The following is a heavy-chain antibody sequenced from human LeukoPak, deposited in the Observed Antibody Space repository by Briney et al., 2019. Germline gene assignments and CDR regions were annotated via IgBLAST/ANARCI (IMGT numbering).Heavy chain of an antibody. D-gene: IGHD4-17*01. CDR2: IIPIFGTA. Sequence: GASVKVSCKASGGTFSSYSISWVRQAPGQGLEWMGGIIPIFGTANYAQKFQGRVTITTDESTSTAYMELSSLRSEGTAVYYCARVSYGDYVDYWGQGTLVTVSS. CDR1: GGTFSSYS. J-gene: IGHJ4*02. V-gene: IGHV1-69*05. CDR3: ARVSYGDYVDY.